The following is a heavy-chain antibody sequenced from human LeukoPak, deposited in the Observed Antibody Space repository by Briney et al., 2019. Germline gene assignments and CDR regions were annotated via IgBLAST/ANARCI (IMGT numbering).Heavy chain of an antibody. D-gene: IGHD3-9*01. Sequence: GGSLRLSCAASGFTFSSYWMSWVRQAPGKGLEWVANIKQDGSEKYYVDSVKGRFTISRGNAKNSLYLQMNSLRAEDTAVYYCARGYFDWLLGSMAGGLIDYWGQGTLVTVSS. CDR1: GFTFSSYW. J-gene: IGHJ4*02. CDR3: ARGYFDWLLGSMAGGLIDY. CDR2: IKQDGSEK. V-gene: IGHV3-7*01.